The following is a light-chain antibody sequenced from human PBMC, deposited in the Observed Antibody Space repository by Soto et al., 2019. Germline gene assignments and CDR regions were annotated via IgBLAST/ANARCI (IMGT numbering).Light chain of an antibody. J-gene: IGKJ5*01. CDR2: GAS. CDR1: QSINSN. CDR3: QKYNSAPIT. Sequence: VMTQSPATLSVSPGERATLSCTASQSINSNLAWYQQRPGQAPRLLIYGASTRATGIPARFSGSGSGTEFTLTISSLQSEDFAVYYCQKYNSAPITFGQGTRLEIK. V-gene: IGKV3-15*01.